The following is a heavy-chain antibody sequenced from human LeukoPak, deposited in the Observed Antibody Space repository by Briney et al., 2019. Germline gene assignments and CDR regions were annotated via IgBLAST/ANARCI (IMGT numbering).Heavy chain of an antibody. D-gene: IGHD2-15*01. V-gene: IGHV1-2*02. Sequence: ASVKVSCKASGYTFTGYYMHWVRQAPGQGLEWMGWINPNSGGTNYAQKFQGRVTMTRDTSISTAYMELSRLRSDDTAVYYCARLGRGGGRPYYYYGMDVWGQGTTVTVSS. CDR1: GYTFTGYY. CDR2: INPNSGGT. J-gene: IGHJ6*02. CDR3: ARLGRGGGRPYYYYGMDV.